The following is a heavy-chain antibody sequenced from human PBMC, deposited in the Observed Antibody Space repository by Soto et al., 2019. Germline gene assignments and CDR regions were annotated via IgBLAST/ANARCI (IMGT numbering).Heavy chain of an antibody. Sequence: QVQLVQSGAEVKKPGASVKLSCKASGYTFINYYIHWVRQAPGQGLEWMGIFNPTSGSTNYAQKFQGRVTLTMDTSTRTVYMELSSLRFDDTAVYYCARDLAAGDYWGQEPWSPSPQ. CDR3: ARDLAAGDY. CDR1: GYTFINYY. J-gene: IGHJ4*01. CDR2: FNPTSGST. D-gene: IGHD6-13*01. V-gene: IGHV1-46*01.